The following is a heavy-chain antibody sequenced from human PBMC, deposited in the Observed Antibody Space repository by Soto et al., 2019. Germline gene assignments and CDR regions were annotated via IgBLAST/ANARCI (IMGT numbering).Heavy chain of an antibody. Sequence: QVQLQESGPGLVKPSQTLSLPCTVSGGSISSGDYYWSWIRQPPGKGLEWIGYIYYSGSTFYNPSLKSRVTISVDTSKNQFALKLSSVTAADTAVYSCASNSYGYTFFAYWGQGTLVTVSS. CDR2: IYYSGST. CDR1: GGSISSGDYY. J-gene: IGHJ4*02. D-gene: IGHD5-18*01. V-gene: IGHV4-30-4*01. CDR3: ASNSYGYTFFAY.